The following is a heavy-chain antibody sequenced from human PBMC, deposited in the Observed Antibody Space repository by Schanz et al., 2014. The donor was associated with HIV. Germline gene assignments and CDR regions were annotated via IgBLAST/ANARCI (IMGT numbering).Heavy chain of an antibody. J-gene: IGHJ4*02. Sequence: VQVVESGGGVVQPGRSLRLSCAASGFTFSTYGMHWVRQAPGRGLEWVAVISYDGSNKNYADSVKGRFTISRDNSKNTLYLLMNSLRAEDTAVYYCASGPLYYFDYWGQGTLVIVSS. CDR2: ISYDGSNK. CDR1: GFTFSTYG. V-gene: IGHV3-30*03. CDR3: ASGPLYYFDY.